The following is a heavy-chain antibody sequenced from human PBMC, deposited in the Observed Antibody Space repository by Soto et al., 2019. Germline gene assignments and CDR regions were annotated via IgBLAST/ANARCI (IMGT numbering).Heavy chain of an antibody. J-gene: IGHJ4*01. V-gene: IGHV3-21*01. CDR1: GFTFSSYS. Sequence: GGSLRHSCAASGFTFSSYSMNWVRQAPGKGLEWVSSISSSSSYIYYADSVKGRFTISRDNAKNSLYLQMNSLRAEDTAVYYFARGPAGCLQHFDYWGQGTLVTVSS. CDR2: ISSSSSYI. D-gene: IGHD1-1*01. CDR3: ARGPAGCLQHFDY.